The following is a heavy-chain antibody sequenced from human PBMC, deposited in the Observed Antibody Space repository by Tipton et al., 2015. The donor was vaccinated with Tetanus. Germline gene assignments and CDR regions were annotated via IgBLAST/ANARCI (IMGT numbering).Heavy chain of an antibody. Sequence: TLSLTCTVSGGSISSGGYYWSWIRQHPGKGLEWIGYIYYSGSTYYNPSLKSRVTISVDTSKNQFSLKLSSVTAADTAVYYCARSYGDLYNYYFDCWGQGTLVTVSS. J-gene: IGHJ4*02. CDR2: IYYSGST. V-gene: IGHV4-31*03. D-gene: IGHD4-17*01. CDR1: GGSISSGGYY. CDR3: ARSYGDLYNYYFDC.